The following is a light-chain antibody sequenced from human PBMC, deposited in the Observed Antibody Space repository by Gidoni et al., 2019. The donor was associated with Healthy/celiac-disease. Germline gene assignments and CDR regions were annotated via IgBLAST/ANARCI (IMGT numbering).Light chain of an antibody. CDR3: QQYNNWLT. Sequence: EIVLTQSPATLSVSPGERATPACRASQGVSRNLARYQQKPGQAPRHLIYGASTRATGIPARFSGSGSGTEFTLTISSLQSEDFAVYYCQQYNNWLTFXQXTRLEIK. J-gene: IGKJ5*01. CDR1: QGVSRN. V-gene: IGKV3-15*01. CDR2: GAS.